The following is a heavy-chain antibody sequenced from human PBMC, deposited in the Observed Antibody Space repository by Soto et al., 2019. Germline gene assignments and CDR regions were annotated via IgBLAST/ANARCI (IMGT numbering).Heavy chain of an antibody. D-gene: IGHD3-9*01. Sequence: PSETLSLTCAVYGGSFSGYYLSWVRQAPGKGLEWVSTLSKDGANEHYADSVRGRFTISRDDSKNTLYLQMNSLRAEDTAIYYCAKDPSTGSADYWGQGTQVTVYS. J-gene: IGHJ4*02. CDR3: AKDPSTGSADY. V-gene: IGHV3-23*01. CDR1: GGSFSGYY. CDR2: LSKDGANE.